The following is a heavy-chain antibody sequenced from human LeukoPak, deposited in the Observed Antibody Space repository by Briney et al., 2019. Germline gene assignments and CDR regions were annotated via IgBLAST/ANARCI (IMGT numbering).Heavy chain of an antibody. V-gene: IGHV4-39*07. CDR3: ASLDTAIGDFDY. D-gene: IGHD5-18*01. J-gene: IGHJ4*02. CDR1: GGSISSSSYY. CDR2: IYYSGST. Sequence: PSETLSLTCTVSGGSISSSSYYWGWIRQPPGKGLEWIGSIYYSGSTNYNPPLKSRVTISVDTSKNQFSLKLSSVTAADTAVYYCASLDTAIGDFDYWGQGTLVTVSS.